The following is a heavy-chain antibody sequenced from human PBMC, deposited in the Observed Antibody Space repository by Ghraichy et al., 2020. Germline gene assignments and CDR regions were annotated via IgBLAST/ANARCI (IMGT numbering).Heavy chain of an antibody. Sequence: SETLSLTCAVYGGSFSGYYWHWIRQPPGKRLEWIGEISHSGSTDYNPSLKCRVTISVDTSKKEFSLRLNAVTAADTAVYYCARGNPTMNDYFDSWGQGTLVTVSS. CDR1: GGSFSGYY. J-gene: IGHJ4*02. CDR2: ISHSGST. D-gene: IGHD1-1*01. CDR3: ARGNPTMNDYFDS. V-gene: IGHV4-34*01.